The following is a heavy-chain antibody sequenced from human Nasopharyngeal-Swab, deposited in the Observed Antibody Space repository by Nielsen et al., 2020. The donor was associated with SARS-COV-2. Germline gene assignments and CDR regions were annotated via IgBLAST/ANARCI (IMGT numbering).Heavy chain of an antibody. CDR1: GFTFSSYA. CDR3: AKICGGSGGSCSLDY. V-gene: IGHV3-23*01. Sequence: GSLRLSCAASGFTFSSYAMSWVRQAPGKGLEWVSAISGSGGSTYYADSVKGRFTISRDNSKNTLYLQMNSLRAEDTAVYYCAKICGGSGGSCSLDYWGQGTLVTVSS. D-gene: IGHD2-15*01. J-gene: IGHJ4*02. CDR2: ISGSGGST.